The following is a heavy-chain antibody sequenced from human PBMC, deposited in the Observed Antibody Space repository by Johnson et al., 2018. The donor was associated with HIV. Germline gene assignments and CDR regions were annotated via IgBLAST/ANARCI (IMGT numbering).Heavy chain of an antibody. CDR3: AKDAGIAVAEGAFDI. CDR2: ISYDGSNK. CDR1: GFTFSSYA. J-gene: IGHJ3*02. D-gene: IGHD6-19*01. V-gene: IGHV3-30-3*01. Sequence: QVQLVESGGGVVQPGRSLRLSCAASGFTFSSYAMHWVRQAPGKGLECVAVISYDGSNKYNADSVNGRFTISRDNSKNTLYLQMNSLRAEDTAVYYCAKDAGIAVAEGAFDIWGQGTMVTVSS.